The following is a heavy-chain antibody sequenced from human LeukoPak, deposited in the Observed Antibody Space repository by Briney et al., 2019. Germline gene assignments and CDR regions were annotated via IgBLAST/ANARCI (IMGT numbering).Heavy chain of an antibody. D-gene: IGHD3-10*01. V-gene: IGHV3-9*01. CDR3: AKDIVKGSASGTFDH. CDR2: MSWSSGHL. Sequence: GGPLRLSCSGSGLTFEDYGMHWVRRAPGRGVEWVSRMSWSSGHLGYGDPVEGRFTVSRDNAKNSLSLEMNSLRVEDTAFYFCAKDIVKGSASGTFDHWGQGTLVTVSS. CDR1: GLTFEDYG. J-gene: IGHJ4*02.